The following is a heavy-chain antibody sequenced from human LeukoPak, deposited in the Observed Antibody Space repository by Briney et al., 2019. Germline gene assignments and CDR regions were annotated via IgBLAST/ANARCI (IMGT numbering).Heavy chain of an antibody. CDR1: GFTFSNYG. CDR3: AKVRVGTAHFDY. V-gene: IGHV3-30*18. Sequence: GSLRLSCAASGFTFSNYGMHWVRQAPSKGLEWVVVISHDGSNNNYADSVKGRFTISRDNSKNTLYLQMNSLRPEDTAVYYCAKVRVGTAHFDYWGQGTLVTVSS. D-gene: IGHD2-15*01. CDR2: ISHDGSNN. J-gene: IGHJ4*02.